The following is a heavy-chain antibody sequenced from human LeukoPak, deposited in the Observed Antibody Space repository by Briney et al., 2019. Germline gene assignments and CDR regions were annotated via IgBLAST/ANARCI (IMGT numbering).Heavy chain of an antibody. D-gene: IGHD3-9*01. CDR1: GGSISSYY. Sequence: SETLSLTCTVSGGSISSYYWSWIRQPPGKGLEWIGYIYYSGSTNYNPSLKSRVTISVDTSKNQFSLKLSSVTAADTAVYYCARDYDILTGYPFRGAFDIWGQGTMVTVSS. CDR3: ARDYDILTGYPFRGAFDI. CDR2: IYYSGST. J-gene: IGHJ3*02. V-gene: IGHV4-59*08.